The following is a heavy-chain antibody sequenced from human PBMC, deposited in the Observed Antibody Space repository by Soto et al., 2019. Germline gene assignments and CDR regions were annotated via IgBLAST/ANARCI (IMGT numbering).Heavy chain of an antibody. D-gene: IGHD3-22*01. CDR1: GGTFSSYA. CDR2: IIPIFGTA. V-gene: IGHV1-69*13. Sequence: SVKVSWKASGGTFSSYAISWVRQAPGQGLEWMGGIIPIFGTANYAQKFQGRVTITADESTSTAYMELSSLRPEDTAVYYCARDLDRYYYDSSGYLNWFDPWGQGTLVTVSS. J-gene: IGHJ5*02. CDR3: ARDLDRYYYDSSGYLNWFDP.